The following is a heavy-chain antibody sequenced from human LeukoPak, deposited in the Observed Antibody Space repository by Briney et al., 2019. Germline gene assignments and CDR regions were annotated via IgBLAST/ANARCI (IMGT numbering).Heavy chain of an antibody. V-gene: IGHV3-48*04. CDR1: GFTFSSYS. CDR3: ARDVASTYCGGDCGYDY. Sequence: PGGSLRLSCAASGFTFSSYSMNWVRQAPGKGLEWVSYISSSGSTIYYADSVKGRFTISRDNAKNSLYLQMNSLRAEDTAVYYCARDVASTYCGGDCGYDYWGQGTLVTVSS. D-gene: IGHD2-21*02. CDR2: ISSSGSTI. J-gene: IGHJ4*02.